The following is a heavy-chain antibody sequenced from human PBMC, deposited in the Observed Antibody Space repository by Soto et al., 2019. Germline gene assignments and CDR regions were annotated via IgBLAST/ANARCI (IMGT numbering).Heavy chain of an antibody. D-gene: IGHD4-17*01. CDR1: GFTFSSYA. CDR2: ISGSGGTT. Sequence: GGSLRLSCAASGFTFSSYAMSWVRQAPGKGLEWVSAISGSGGTTYYADSVKGRFTISRDNSKNTLYLQLNSLRAEDTAIYYCAKDPIQRMMVTTPKLLFDYWGQGTLVTVSS. J-gene: IGHJ4*02. CDR3: AKDPIQRMMVTTPKLLFDY. V-gene: IGHV3-23*01.